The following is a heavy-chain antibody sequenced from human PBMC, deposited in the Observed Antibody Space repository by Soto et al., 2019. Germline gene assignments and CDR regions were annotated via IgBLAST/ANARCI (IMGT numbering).Heavy chain of an antibody. J-gene: IGHJ4*02. V-gene: IGHV3-33*01. D-gene: IGHD6-13*01. Sequence: QEQLVESGGGVVQPGRSLRLSCAASGFPFWTYGMHWVRQAPGKGLEWVAVIWYNGTNKYYADSLKGRFTISRDNSRNTLYLHMNSLRVEDTAIYYCARAGSAASGNPFEHWGQGTLVTVSS. CDR2: IWYNGTNK. CDR1: GFPFWTYG. CDR3: ARAGSAASGNPFEH.